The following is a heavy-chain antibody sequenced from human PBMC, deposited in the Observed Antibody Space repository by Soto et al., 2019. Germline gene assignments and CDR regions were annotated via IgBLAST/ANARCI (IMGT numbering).Heavy chain of an antibody. J-gene: IGHJ4*02. CDR1: GYTFTNYA. V-gene: IGHV1-18*01. Sequence: QVQLVQSGGEMKKPGASVKVSCKASGYTFTNYAITWVRQAPGQGLEWMGWISTYDGNTRYSQKVQGRATMTIDTSTSTAYMEVRNLRSDDTAVYYCARDDYWGQGTLVTVSS. CDR3: ARDDY. CDR2: ISTYDGNT.